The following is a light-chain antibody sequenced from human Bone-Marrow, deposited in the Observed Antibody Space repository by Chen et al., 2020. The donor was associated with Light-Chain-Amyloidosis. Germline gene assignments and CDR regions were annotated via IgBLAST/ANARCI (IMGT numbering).Light chain of an antibody. Sequence: SYELTQPPSVSVSPGQTARITCSGDDLPTKYAYWYQQKPGQAPVLVIHRDTERPSGISERFSDSSAGTTATLTISGVQAEDEADYHSQSADRSGTYEVIFGGGTKLTVL. J-gene: IGLJ2*01. V-gene: IGLV3-25*03. CDR1: DLPTKY. CDR3: QSADRSGTYEVI. CDR2: RDT.